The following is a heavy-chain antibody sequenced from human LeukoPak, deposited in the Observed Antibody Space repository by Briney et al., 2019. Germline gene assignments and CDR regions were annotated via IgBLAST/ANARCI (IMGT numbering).Heavy chain of an antibody. CDR3: ASQFWWAAVAGTTLDY. Sequence: PGRSLRLSCAASGFTFSSYDMHWARQAPGGGLEWVANIKEDGSEKYYVDSVKGRFTISRDNAKISLYLQMNSLRAEDTAVYYCASQFWWAAVAGTTLDYWGQGTLVTVSS. CDR2: IKEDGSEK. V-gene: IGHV3-7*05. CDR1: GFTFSSYD. D-gene: IGHD6-19*01. J-gene: IGHJ4*02.